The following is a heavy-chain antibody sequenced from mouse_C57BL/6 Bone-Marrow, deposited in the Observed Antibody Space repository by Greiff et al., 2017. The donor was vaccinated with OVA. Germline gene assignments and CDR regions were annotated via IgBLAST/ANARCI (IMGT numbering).Heavy chain of an antibody. V-gene: IGHV5-9*01. CDR3: ARQGYYYGTWFAY. CDR2: ISGGGGNT. D-gene: IGHD1-1*01. J-gene: IGHJ3*01. CDR1: GFTFSSYT. Sequence: DVMLVESGGGLVKPGGSLKLSCAASGFTFSSYTMSWVRQTPEKRLEWVATISGGGGNTYYPDSVKGRFTISRDNAKNTLYLQMSSLRSEDTALYYCARQGYYYGTWFAYWGQGTLVTVSA.